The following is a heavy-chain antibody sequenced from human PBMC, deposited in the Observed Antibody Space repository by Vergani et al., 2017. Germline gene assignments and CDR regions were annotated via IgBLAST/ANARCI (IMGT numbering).Heavy chain of an antibody. V-gene: IGHV3-23*01. CDR3: AKYGSSNVYYYYGMDV. CDR1: GFTFSSYA. D-gene: IGHD6-13*01. CDR2: ISGSGGST. J-gene: IGHJ6*02. Sequence: EVQLLESGGGLVQPGGSLRLSCAASGFTFSSYAMSWVRQAPGKGLEWVSAISGSGGSTYYADSVKGRFTISRDNSKNTLYLQMNSLRAEDTAVYYCAKYGSSNVYYYYGMDVWGQGPTVTVS.